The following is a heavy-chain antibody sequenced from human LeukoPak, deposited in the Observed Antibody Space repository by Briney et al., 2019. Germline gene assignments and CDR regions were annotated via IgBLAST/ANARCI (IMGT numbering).Heavy chain of an antibody. CDR1: GGTISSYA. CDR3: AGPFTGTTPTL. D-gene: IGHD1-7*01. Sequence: ASVKVSCKASGGTISSYAISWVRQAPGQGLEWMGGIIPIFGTANYAQKFQGRVTITADESTSTAYMELSSLRSEDTAVYYCAGPFTGTTPTLWGQGTLVTVSS. J-gene: IGHJ4*02. V-gene: IGHV1-69*13. CDR2: IIPIFGTA.